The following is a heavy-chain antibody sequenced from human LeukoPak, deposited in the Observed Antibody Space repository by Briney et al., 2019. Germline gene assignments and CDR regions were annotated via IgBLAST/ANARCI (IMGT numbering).Heavy chain of an antibody. CDR2: INSDGSST. D-gene: IGHD2/OR15-2a*01. V-gene: IGHV3-74*01. CDR3: ASPRTTANSFDS. Sequence: GGSLRLSCAASGFTFSSYWMHWVRQAPGKGLLWVSRINSDGSSTSYADSVKGRFTISRDNAKNTLYLQMNSLRAEDTAVYYCASPRTTANSFDSWGQGTLVTVSS. CDR1: GFTFSSYW. J-gene: IGHJ4*02.